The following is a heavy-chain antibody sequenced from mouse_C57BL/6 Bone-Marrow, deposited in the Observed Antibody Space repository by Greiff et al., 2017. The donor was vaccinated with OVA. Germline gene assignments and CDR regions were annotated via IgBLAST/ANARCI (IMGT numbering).Heavy chain of an antibody. J-gene: IGHJ2*01. CDR1: GYTFTSYW. Sequence: VKLQQPGAELVRPGSSVKLSCKASGYTFTSYWMHWVKQRPIQGLEWIGNIDPSDSETHYNQKFKDKATLTVDKSSSTAYMQLSSLTSEDSAVYYCARGYYYGTLDYWGQGTTLTVSS. CDR2: IDPSDSET. D-gene: IGHD1-1*01. CDR3: ARGYYYGTLDY. V-gene: IGHV1-52*01.